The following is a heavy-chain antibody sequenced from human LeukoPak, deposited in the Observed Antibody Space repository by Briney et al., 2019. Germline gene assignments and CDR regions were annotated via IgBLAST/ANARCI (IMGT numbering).Heavy chain of an antibody. CDR1: GGSISSSNW. CDR2: IYHSGST. Sequence: SETLSLTCAVSGGSISSSNWWSWVRPPPGKGLEWIGEIYHSGSTNYNPSLKSRVTISVDKSKNQFSLKLSSVTAADTAVYYCARSGSGYLRYYFDYWGQGTLVTVSS. D-gene: IGHD5-12*01. V-gene: IGHV4-4*02. CDR3: ARSGSGYLRYYFDY. J-gene: IGHJ4*02.